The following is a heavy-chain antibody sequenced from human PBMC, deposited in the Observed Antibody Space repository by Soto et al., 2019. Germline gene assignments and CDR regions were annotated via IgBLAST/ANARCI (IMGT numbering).Heavy chain of an antibody. CDR1: GASITSGDYY. J-gene: IGHJ4*02. V-gene: IGHV4-31*03. CDR3: ASSVGGWYFDY. D-gene: IGHD6-19*01. CDR2: IYYSGST. Sequence: QVQLQESGPGLVKPSQTLSLTCTVSGASITSGDYYWGWIRQHPGKGLEWIGYIYYSGSTYYNPSLKSRVTISVDTSKNQFSLKLNSVTAADTAVYYCASSVGGWYFDYWGQGTLVTVPS.